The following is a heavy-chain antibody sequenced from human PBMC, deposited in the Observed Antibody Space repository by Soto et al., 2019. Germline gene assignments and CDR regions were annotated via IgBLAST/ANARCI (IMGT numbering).Heavy chain of an antibody. CDR2: ISSSSSTI. D-gene: IGHD4-17*01. J-gene: IGHJ4*02. CDR3: AREERYGGNRFDY. CDR1: GLTFSSYS. V-gene: IGHV3-48*02. Sequence: GGSLRLSCAASGLTFSSYSMNWVRQAPGKGLEWVSYISSSSSTIYYADSVKGRFTISRDNAKNSLYLQMNSLRDEDTAVYYCAREERYGGNRFDYWGQGTLVTVSS.